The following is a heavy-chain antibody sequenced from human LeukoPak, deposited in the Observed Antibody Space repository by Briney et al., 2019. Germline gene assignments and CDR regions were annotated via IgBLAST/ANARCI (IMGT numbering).Heavy chain of an antibody. V-gene: IGHV4-39*01. D-gene: IGHD4-17*01. J-gene: IGHJ4*02. CDR1: GGSISSSSYY. Sequence: SETLSLTCTVSGGSISSSSYYWGWIRQPPGKGLEWIGSIYYSGSTYYNPSLKSRVTISVDTSKSQFSLKLSSVTAADTAVYYCARHRPTDYGGFDYWGQGTLVTVSS. CDR3: ARHRPTDYGGFDY. CDR2: IYYSGST.